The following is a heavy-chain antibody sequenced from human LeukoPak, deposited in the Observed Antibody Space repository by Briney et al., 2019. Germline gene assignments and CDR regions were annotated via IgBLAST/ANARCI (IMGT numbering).Heavy chain of an antibody. D-gene: IGHD7-27*01. CDR3: ARDGTGDRWGHFDY. CDR2: IYSGGST. CDR1: GFTVSTNY. J-gene: IGHJ4*02. V-gene: IGHV3-53*01. Sequence: QSGGSLRLSGAAPGFTVSTNYRSWVGQAPGKGLDGASVIYSGGSTYYADSVKGRFTISRDNSKNTLYLQMNSLRAEDTAVYYCARDGTGDRWGHFDYWGQGTLVTVSS.